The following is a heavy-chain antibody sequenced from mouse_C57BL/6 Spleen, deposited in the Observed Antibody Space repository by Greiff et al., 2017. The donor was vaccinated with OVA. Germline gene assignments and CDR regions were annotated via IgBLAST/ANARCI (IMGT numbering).Heavy chain of an antibody. CDR1: GFSFNTYA. J-gene: IGHJ4*01. V-gene: IGHV10-1*01. Sequence: EVQLVESGGGLVQPKGSLKLSCAASGFSFNTYAMNWVRQAPGKGLEWVARIRSKSNNYATYYAVSVKDRFTISRDDSESMLYLQINDLKTEDTSMYYFVRHESYYAMDYWGQGTSVTVSS. CDR3: VRHESYYAMDY. CDR2: IRSKSNNYAT.